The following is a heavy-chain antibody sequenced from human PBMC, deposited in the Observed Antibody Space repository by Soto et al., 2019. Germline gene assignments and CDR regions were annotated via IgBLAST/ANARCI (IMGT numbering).Heavy chain of an antibody. D-gene: IGHD6-19*01. CDR2: IWYDGSNE. V-gene: IGHV3-33*01. J-gene: IGHJ6*02. CDR1: GFTFSNYG. Sequence: QVQLVESGGGVVQPGRSLRLSCAASGFTFSNYGMHWVRQAPGKGLKWVAVIWYDGSNEYYADSVKGRFTISRDNSKNTLYLQMNSLRAEDTAVYYCARDDIPGRAVAIYGMDVWGQGTTVTVSS. CDR3: ARDDIPGRAVAIYGMDV.